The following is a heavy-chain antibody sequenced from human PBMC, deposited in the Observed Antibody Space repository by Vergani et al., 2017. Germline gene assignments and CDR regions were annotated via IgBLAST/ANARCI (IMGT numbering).Heavy chain of an antibody. V-gene: IGHV3-30*02. D-gene: IGHD3/OR15-3a*01. CDR1: GFTFSSYG. CDR2: IRYDGSNK. J-gene: IGHJ4*02. CDR3: AKEGSPMIYGGDYFDY. Sequence: QVQLVESGGGVVQPGGSLRLSCAASGFTFSSYGMHWVRQAPGKGLEWVAFIRYDGSNKYYADSVKGRFTISRDNSKNTLYLKINSLRAEDTAVYYCAKEGSPMIYGGDYFDYWGQGSLVTVSS.